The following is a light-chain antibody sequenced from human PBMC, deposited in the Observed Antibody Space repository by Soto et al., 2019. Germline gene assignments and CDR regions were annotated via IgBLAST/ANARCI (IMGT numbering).Light chain of an antibody. CDR3: SSHTSSSTYV. CDR2: DVS. Sequence: QSALTQPPSVSGSPGQSVAISCTGTSSDVGGSNGVSWYQQPPGTAPKLIIYDVSNRPSGVPDRFSGSKSGNTASLIISGLQAEDEGDYYCSSHTSSSTYVFGTGTKLTVL. J-gene: IGLJ1*01. V-gene: IGLV2-18*02. CDR1: SSDVGGSNG.